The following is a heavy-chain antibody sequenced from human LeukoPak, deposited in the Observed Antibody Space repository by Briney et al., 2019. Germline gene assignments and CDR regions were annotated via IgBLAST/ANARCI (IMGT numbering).Heavy chain of an antibody. CDR2: ISSNSSYI. V-gene: IGHV3-21*01. D-gene: IGHD2-2*01. CDR3: ARGPIVVVPAAAFDY. Sequence: GGSLRLSCAASGITFRSYSMNWVRQAPGKGLEWVSSISSNSSYIYYADSVKGRFTISRDNAKNSLYLQMNSLRAEDTAVYYCARGPIVVVPAAAFDYWGQGTLVTVSS. J-gene: IGHJ4*02. CDR1: GITFRSYS.